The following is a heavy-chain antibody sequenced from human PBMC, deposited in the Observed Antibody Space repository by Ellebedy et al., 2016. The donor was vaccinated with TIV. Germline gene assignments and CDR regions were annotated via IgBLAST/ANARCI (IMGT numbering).Heavy chain of an antibody. CDR2: INPSGTA. J-gene: IGHJ5*02. CDR1: GGSFNGYF. V-gene: IGHV4-34*01. Sequence: MPSETLSLTCAVKGGSFNGYFWSWIRQSPGKGLEWLGEINPSGTANYNPSLKSRVTMSVDTPEKQFSLRLTSVTAADTAVYYCARDPALPRGRFDTWGQGTLVTVSS. CDR3: ARDPALPRGRFDT.